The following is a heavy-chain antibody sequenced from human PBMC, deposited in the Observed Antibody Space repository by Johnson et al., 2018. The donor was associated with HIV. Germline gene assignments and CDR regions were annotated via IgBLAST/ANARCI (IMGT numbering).Heavy chain of an antibody. CDR3: ARDRAPVYSSSSTPIDAFDI. V-gene: IGHV3-30*02. Sequence: QVQLVESGGGVVQPGGSLRLSCAASGFTFSSYGMHWVRQAPGKGLEWVAFIRYDGSNKYYADSVKGRFTISRDNSKNTLYLQINILTTEDTAVYYCARDRAPVYSSSSTPIDAFDIWGQGTMVTVSS. CDR1: GFTFSSYG. CDR2: IRYDGSNK. J-gene: IGHJ3*02. D-gene: IGHD6-6*01.